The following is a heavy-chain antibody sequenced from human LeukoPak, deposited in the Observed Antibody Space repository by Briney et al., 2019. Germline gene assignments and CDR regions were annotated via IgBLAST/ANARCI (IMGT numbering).Heavy chain of an antibody. Sequence: ATVKVSCKASGYTFTSYGISWVRQAPGQRLEWMGWISAYNGNTNYAQKLQGRVTMTTDTSTSTAYMELRSLRSDDTAVYYCARDGDYGDYYGMDVWGQGTTVTVSS. CDR1: GYTFTSYG. D-gene: IGHD4-17*01. V-gene: IGHV1-18*01. CDR2: ISAYNGNT. J-gene: IGHJ6*02. CDR3: ARDGDYGDYYGMDV.